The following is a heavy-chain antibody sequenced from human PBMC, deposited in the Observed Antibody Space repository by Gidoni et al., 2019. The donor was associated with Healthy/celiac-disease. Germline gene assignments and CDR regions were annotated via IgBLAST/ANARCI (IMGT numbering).Heavy chain of an antibody. Sequence: QVQLQESGPGLVQPSETLSLTCTVPVGSISSGSLYRGGIRQPPGKELEWIGSIYHSGNTYYNPSLKSRVTISVDTSKNQFSLKLSSVAAADTAVYYCARHYGTWYFDLWGRGTLVTVSS. CDR2: IYHSGNT. V-gene: IGHV4-39*01. CDR3: ARHYGTWYFDL. CDR1: VGSISSGSLY. J-gene: IGHJ2*01. D-gene: IGHD3-10*01.